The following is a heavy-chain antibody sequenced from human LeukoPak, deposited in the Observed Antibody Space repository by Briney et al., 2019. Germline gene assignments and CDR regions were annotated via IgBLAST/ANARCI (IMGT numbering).Heavy chain of an antibody. V-gene: IGHV3-21*01. Sequence: GGSLRLSCAASGFTFSSYSMNWVRQAPGKGLEWVLSISSSSSYIYYADSVKGRFTISRDNAKNSLYLQMNSLRAEDTAVYYCARPFIKTRYNWNDVAAFDIWGQGTMVTVSS. CDR3: ARPFIKTRYNWNDVAAFDI. CDR2: ISSSSSYI. CDR1: GFTFSSYS. J-gene: IGHJ3*02. D-gene: IGHD1-1*01.